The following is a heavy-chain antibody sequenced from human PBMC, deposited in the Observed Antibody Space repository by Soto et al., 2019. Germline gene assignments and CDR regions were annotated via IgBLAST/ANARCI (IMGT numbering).Heavy chain of an antibody. V-gene: IGHV4-34*01. CDR3: ARIPNCSSTSCYRAYYYYSGMDV. CDR1: GGSFSGYY. D-gene: IGHD2-2*02. Sequence: SETLSLTCAVYGGSFSGYYWSWIRQPPGKGLEWIGEINHSGSTNYNPSLESRVTISVDTSKNQFSLKLSSVTAADTAVYYCARIPNCSSTSCYRAYYYYSGMDVWGQGNTVTVSS. CDR2: INHSGST. J-gene: IGHJ6*02.